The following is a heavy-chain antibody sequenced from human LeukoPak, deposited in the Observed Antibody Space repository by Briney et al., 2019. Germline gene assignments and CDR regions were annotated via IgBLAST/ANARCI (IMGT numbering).Heavy chain of an antibody. CDR3: ARDSGHSSKYYYDSSGYYDV. D-gene: IGHD3-22*01. CDR2: ISSSSSYI. CDR1: GFTFSSYS. Sequence: GGSLRLSCAASGFTFSSYSMNWVRQAPGKGLEWVSSISSSSSYIYYADSVKGRFTISRDNAKNSLYLQMNSLRAENTAVYYCARDSGHSSKYYYDSSGYYDVWGKGTTVTVSS. V-gene: IGHV3-21*01. J-gene: IGHJ6*04.